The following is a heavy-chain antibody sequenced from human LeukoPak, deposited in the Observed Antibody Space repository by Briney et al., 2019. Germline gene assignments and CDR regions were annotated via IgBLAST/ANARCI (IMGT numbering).Heavy chain of an antibody. CDR2: IAFDGNKK. V-gene: IGHV3-30*09. D-gene: IGHD2-2*01. CDR1: GFTFSRYA. J-gene: IGHJ6*03. Sequence: GGSLRLSCAASGFTFSRYAMHWLRQAPGKWPEWVAVIAFDGNKKYYADSVKGRFAISRDNSRNTLFLQMNSLRAEDTAVYYCAREVVPAAIAYYYYYMDVWGKGTTVTVSS. CDR3: AREVVPAAIAYYYYYMDV.